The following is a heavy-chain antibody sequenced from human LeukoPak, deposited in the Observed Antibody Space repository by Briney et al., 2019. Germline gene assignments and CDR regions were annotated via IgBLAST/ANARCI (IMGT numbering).Heavy chain of an antibody. CDR3: ARALNTAVDY. D-gene: IGHD5-18*01. V-gene: IGHV3-21*01. CDR2: ISSSSSYI. CDR1: GFTFSSYS. J-gene: IGHJ4*02. Sequence: KPGGSLRLSCAASGFTFSSYSRNWVRQAPGKGLEWVSSISSSSSYIYYADSVKGRFTISRDNAKNSLYLQMNSLRAEDTAVYYCARALNTAVDYWGQGTLVTVSS.